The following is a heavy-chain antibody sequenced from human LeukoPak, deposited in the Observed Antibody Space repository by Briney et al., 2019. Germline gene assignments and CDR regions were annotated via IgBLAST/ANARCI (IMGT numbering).Heavy chain of an antibody. CDR1: GGTFSSYA. J-gene: IGHJ4*02. CDR3: ARDSVEMATIYFDY. CDR2: IIPIFGTA. D-gene: IGHD5-24*01. V-gene: IGHV1-69*13. Sequence: ASVKVSCKASGGTFSSYAISWVRQAPGQGLEWMGGIIPIFGTANYAQKFQGRVTITADESTTTAYMELSSLRSEDTAVYYCARDSVEMATIYFDYWGQGTLVTVSS.